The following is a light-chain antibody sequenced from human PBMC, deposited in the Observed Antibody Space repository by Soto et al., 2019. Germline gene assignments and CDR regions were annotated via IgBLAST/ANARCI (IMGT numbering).Light chain of an antibody. Sequence: EIVLTQSPGTLSLSPGERATLSCRASQSVGRNYLAWYQQKPGQAPRLLIYDASSRATGIPDSFSGSGSGTDFTLTISRLEPEDFAVYYCHQYAASPLTLGQGTKVDIK. J-gene: IGKJ1*01. CDR1: QSVGRNY. CDR3: HQYAASPLT. CDR2: DAS. V-gene: IGKV3-20*01.